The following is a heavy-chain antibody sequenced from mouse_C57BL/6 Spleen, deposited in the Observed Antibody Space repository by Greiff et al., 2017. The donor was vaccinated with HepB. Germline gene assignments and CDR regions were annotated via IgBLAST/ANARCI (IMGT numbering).Heavy chain of an antibody. CDR1: GYTFTSYW. CDR3: AREDYYSNYLDY. J-gene: IGHJ2*01. CDR2: IDPSDSET. D-gene: IGHD2-5*01. Sequence: VQLKQPGAELVRPGSSVKLSCKASGYTFTSYWMHWVKQRPIQGLEWIGNIDPSDSETHYNQKFKDKATLTVDKSSSTAYMQLSSLTSEDSAVYYCAREDYYSNYLDYWGQGTTLTVSS. V-gene: IGHV1-52*01.